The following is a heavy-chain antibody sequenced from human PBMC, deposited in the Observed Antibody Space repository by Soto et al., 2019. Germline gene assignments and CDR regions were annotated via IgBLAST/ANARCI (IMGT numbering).Heavy chain of an antibody. D-gene: IGHD6-6*01. CDR1: GFTFSSYG. Sequence: QVQLVESGGGVVQPGRSLRLSCAASGFTFSSYGMHWVRQAPGKGLEWVAVIWYDGSNKYYADSVKGRFTISRDNSKITVYLQMTSLRAEDTAVYYGARPSIAARLGPWDAFDSWGQGTMVTVSS. J-gene: IGHJ3*02. CDR2: IWYDGSNK. V-gene: IGHV3-33*01. CDR3: ARPSIAARLGPWDAFDS.